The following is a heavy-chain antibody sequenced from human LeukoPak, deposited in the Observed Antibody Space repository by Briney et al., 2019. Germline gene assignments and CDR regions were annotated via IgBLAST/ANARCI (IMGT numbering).Heavy chain of an antibody. CDR1: GFTFSSYG. CDR3: AKAPGRRGFDY. J-gene: IGHJ4*02. V-gene: IGHV3-33*06. CDR2: IWYDGSNK. D-gene: IGHD1-26*01. Sequence: PGGSLRLSCAASGFTFSSYGMHWVRQAPGKGLEWVAVIWYDGSNKYYADSVKGRFTISRDNSKNTLYLQMNSLRAEDTAVYYCAKAPGRRGFDYWGQGTLVTVSS.